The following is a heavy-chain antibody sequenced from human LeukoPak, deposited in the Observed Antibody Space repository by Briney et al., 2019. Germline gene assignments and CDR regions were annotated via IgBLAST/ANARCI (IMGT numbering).Heavy chain of an antibody. V-gene: IGHV4-4*07. Sequence: SETLSLTCTVSGGSISSYYWSWIRQPAGKGLEWIGRIYTSGSTNYNPSLKSRVTISVDTSKNQFSLKLSSVTAADTAVYYCARVSISGSGYFGTVWYFDYWGQGTLVTVSS. D-gene: IGHD3-22*01. J-gene: IGHJ4*02. CDR2: IYTSGST. CDR3: ARVSISGSGYFGTVWYFDY. CDR1: GGSISSYY.